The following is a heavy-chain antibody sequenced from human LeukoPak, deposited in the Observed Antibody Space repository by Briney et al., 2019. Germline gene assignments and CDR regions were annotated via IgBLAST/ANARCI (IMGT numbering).Heavy chain of an antibody. CDR1: GFIFTSYG. CDR2: ISSSGSNI. D-gene: IGHD2-15*01. Sequence: GGSLRLSCTASGFIFTSYGMNWVRQAPGKGLEWASYISSSGSNIFYADSVKGRFTISRDQAKDSVFLQMNSLRAEDTALYFCARDAVVGATPFYFDSWGQGALVTVSS. CDR3: ARDAVVGATPFYFDS. J-gene: IGHJ4*02. V-gene: IGHV3-21*04.